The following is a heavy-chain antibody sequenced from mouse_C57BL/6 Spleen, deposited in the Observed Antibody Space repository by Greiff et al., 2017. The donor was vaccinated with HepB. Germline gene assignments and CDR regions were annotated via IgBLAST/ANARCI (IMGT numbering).Heavy chain of an antibody. V-gene: IGHV1-76*01. Sequence: QVQLQQSGAELVRPGASVKLSCKASGYTFTDYYINWVKQRPGQGLEWIARIYPGSGNTYYNEKFKGKATLTAEKSSSTAYMQLSSLTSEDSAVYFCARLGYGSSYYYAMDYWGQGTSVTVSS. J-gene: IGHJ4*01. CDR3: ARLGYGSSYYYAMDY. CDR2: IYPGSGNT. CDR1: GYTFTDYY. D-gene: IGHD1-1*01.